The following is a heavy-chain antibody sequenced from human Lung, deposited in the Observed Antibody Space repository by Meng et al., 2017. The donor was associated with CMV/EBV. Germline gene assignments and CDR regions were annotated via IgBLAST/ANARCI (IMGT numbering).Heavy chain of an antibody. CDR3: ARARSPTHFDY. Sequence: GGSXRLSCTASGFTFSTYDFHWVRQPTGKGLEWVSSIGTVGDTYYIGSVKDRFIISREDAKNSVYLQMNGLRDGDTGLYYCARARSPTHFDYWGQGALVTVSS. CDR2: IGTVGDT. V-gene: IGHV3-13*01. CDR1: GFTFSTYD. J-gene: IGHJ4*02.